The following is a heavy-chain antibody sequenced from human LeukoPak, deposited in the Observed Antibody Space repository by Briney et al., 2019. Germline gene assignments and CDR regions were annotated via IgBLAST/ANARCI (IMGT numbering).Heavy chain of an antibody. CDR2: INWNGGST. J-gene: IGHJ5*02. CDR3: ARANYYDSSGYPVPFGP. D-gene: IGHD3-22*01. CDR1: GFTFDDYG. Sequence: GGSLRLSCAASGFTFDDYGMSWVRQAPGKGLEWVSGINWNGGSTGYADSVKGRFTISRDNAKNSLYLQMNSLRAEDTALYYCARANYYDSSGYPVPFGPWGQGTLVTVSS. V-gene: IGHV3-20*04.